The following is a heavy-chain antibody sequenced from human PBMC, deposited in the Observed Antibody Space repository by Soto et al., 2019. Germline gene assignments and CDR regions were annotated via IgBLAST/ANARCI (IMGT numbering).Heavy chain of an antibody. CDR2: ISGSGGST. CDR1: GFTFSSYA. V-gene: IGHV3-23*01. J-gene: IGHJ6*02. Sequence: GGSLRLSCASSGFTFSSYAMSWVRQAPGKGLEWVSAISGSGGSTYYADSVKGRFTISRDNSKNTLYLQMNSLRAEDTAVYYCAKDLVRFEGDYYYYGMDVWGQGTTVTVSS. CDR3: AKDLVRFEGDYYYYGMDV. D-gene: IGHD3-3*01.